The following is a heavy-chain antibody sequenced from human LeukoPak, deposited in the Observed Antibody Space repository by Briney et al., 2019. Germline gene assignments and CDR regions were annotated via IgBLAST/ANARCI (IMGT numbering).Heavy chain of an antibody. J-gene: IGHJ6*02. Sequence: SETLSLTCTVSGGSVSSGSYYWSWIRQPPGKGLEWIGYIYYSGSTNYNPSLKSRVTISVVTSKNQFSLKLSSVTAADTAVYYCARDRKLLYYYYYGMDVWGQGTTVTVSS. V-gene: IGHV4-61*01. CDR2: IYYSGST. CDR3: ARDRKLLYYYYYGMDV. CDR1: GGSVSSGSYY. D-gene: IGHD1-7*01.